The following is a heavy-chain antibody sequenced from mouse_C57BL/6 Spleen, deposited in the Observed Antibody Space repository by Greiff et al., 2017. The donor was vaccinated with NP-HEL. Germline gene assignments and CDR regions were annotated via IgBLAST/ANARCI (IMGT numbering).Heavy chain of an antibody. CDR2: IYPRSGNT. CDR3: ARGGFAY. V-gene: IGHV1-81*01. CDR1: GYTFTSYG. Sequence: QVQLKESGAELARPGASVKLSCKASGYTFTSYGISWVKQRTGQGLEWIGEIYPRSGNTYYNEKFKGKATLTADKSSSTAYMELRSLTSEGSAVYFCARGGFAYWGQGTLVTVSA. J-gene: IGHJ3*01.